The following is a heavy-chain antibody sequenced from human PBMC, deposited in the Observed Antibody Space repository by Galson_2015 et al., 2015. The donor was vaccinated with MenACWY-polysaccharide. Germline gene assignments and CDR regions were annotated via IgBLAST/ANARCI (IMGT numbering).Heavy chain of an antibody. CDR3: AKDLRKTTAVTRRLDC. CDR1: GFTFSNYA. CDR2: ISSSGDNT. V-gene: IGHV3-23*01. D-gene: IGHD4-17*01. J-gene: IGHJ4*02. Sequence: SLRLSCAAFGFTFSNYAMSWVRQAPGKGLEWVSVISSSGDNTYYADSVKGRFTISRDNSKNTLFLQMNSLRVEDTALYYCAKDLRKTTAVTRRLDCWGQGTPVTVSA.